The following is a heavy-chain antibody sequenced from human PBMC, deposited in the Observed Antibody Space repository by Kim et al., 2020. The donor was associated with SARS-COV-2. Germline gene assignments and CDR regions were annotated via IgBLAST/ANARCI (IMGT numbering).Heavy chain of an antibody. Sequence: YADSVKGRFTISRDNSKNTLYLQMNSLRAEDTAVYYCAKADVPFGGNIDYWGQGTLVTVSS. D-gene: IGHD3-10*01. CDR3: AKADVPFGGNIDY. J-gene: IGHJ4*02. V-gene: IGHV3-23*01.